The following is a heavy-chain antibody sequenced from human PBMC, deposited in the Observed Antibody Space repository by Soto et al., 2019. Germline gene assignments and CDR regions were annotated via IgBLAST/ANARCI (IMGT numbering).Heavy chain of an antibody. V-gene: IGHV3-23*01. J-gene: IGHJ6*02. Sequence: EVQLLESGGGLVQPGGSLRLSCAASGFTFSNFAMSWVHQAPGKGLEWVSGIIGSGGTTYYADSVKGRFTISRDKSKATLDLQMNSLRAEDTAIYYCARDGGYSFGPGNYYGMDVWGQGTTVTVSS. D-gene: IGHD5-18*01. CDR1: GFTFSNFA. CDR3: ARDGGYSFGPGNYYGMDV. CDR2: IIGSGGTT.